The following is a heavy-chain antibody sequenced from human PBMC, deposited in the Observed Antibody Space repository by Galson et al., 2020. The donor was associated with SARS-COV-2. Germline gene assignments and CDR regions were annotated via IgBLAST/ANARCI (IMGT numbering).Heavy chain of an antibody. V-gene: IGHV3-30*04. D-gene: IGHD6-13*01. J-gene: IGHJ4*02. Sequence: GGSLRLSCAASGFIFSCYPMHWVRQAPGKGLEWVAVISYDGSNEYYADSVKGRFTISRDNSNNALYLQMNRLRAEDTSIYYCARDRPGLAVAGTAFFDYWGQGTLVTVSS. CDR3: ARDRPGLAVAGTAFFDY. CDR1: GFIFSCYP. CDR2: ISYDGSNE.